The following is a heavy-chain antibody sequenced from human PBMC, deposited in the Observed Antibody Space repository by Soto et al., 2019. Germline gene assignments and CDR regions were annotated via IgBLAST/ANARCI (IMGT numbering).Heavy chain of an antibody. D-gene: IGHD1-26*01. V-gene: IGHV6-1*01. J-gene: IGHJ6*02. Sequence: PSHTLSLTCAISGDSVSSNSAAWNWIRQSPSRGLEWLGRTYYRSKWYNDFAVSVKGRITINPDTAKNQFSLQLSSVTPEDTAVYYCARSRENPRNGMDVWGQGTTVTVSS. CDR2: TYYRSKWYN. CDR3: ARSRENPRNGMDV. CDR1: GDSVSSNSAA.